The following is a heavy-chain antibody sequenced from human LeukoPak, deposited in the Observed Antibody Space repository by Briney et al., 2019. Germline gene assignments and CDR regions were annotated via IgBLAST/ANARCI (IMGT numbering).Heavy chain of an antibody. J-gene: IGHJ4*02. CDR3: AKCRGGSCYYFDY. CDR1: GFTFSSYA. Sequence: GGSLRLSCAASGFTFSSYAMSWVRQAPGKGLEWVSAISGSGGSTYYADSVQGRFTISRDNSQNTLYLQMSSLRAEDTAVYYCAKCRGGSCYYFDYWGQGTLVTVSP. V-gene: IGHV3-23*01. CDR2: ISGSGGST. D-gene: IGHD2-15*01.